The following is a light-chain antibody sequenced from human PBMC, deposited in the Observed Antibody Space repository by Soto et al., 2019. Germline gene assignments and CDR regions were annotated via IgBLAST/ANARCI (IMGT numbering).Light chain of an antibody. V-gene: IGKV1-9*01. J-gene: IGKJ5*01. CDR3: QQFNTFPVT. CDR1: QGISSY. CDR2: ASS. Sequence: DIQLTQSPSFLSASAGDRVTISCRASQGISSYLAWYQQTPGKAPKLLIYASSILQSGVPSRFSGSGSGTEFTLTISSLQPEDFETYYGQQFNTFPVTFGQGTRLAI.